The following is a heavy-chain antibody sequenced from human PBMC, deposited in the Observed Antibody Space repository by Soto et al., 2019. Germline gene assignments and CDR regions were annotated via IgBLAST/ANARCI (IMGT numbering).Heavy chain of an antibody. CDR2: ISDDGASI. D-gene: IGHD5-18*01. J-gene: IGHJ4*02. Sequence: GGSLRLSCEASGFSFSSFAMNWVRQAPGRGLEWISYISDDGASIYYADSLKGRFTISRDNAKNSLSLQMNNLRAEDTAVYYCARENSVQAWLHHFDHWGLGTLVTVSS. CDR1: GFSFSSFA. CDR3: ARENSVQAWLHHFDH. V-gene: IGHV3-48*03.